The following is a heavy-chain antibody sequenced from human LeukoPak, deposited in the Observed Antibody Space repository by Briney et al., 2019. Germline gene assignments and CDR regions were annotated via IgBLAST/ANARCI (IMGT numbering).Heavy chain of an antibody. CDR1: GYTFNNYG. J-gene: IGHJ4*02. V-gene: IGHV1-18*01. CDR2: ISAHSGNT. D-gene: IGHD3-3*01. Sequence: ASVKVSCKASGYTFNNYGISWVRQVPGQGLEWMGWISAHSGNTNYAQKFQGRVTLTTETSTSTAYMEVKSLRSDDTAVYYCARGGYNDFWSSYLRVDFWGQGALVTVSS. CDR3: ARGGYNDFWSSYLRVDF.